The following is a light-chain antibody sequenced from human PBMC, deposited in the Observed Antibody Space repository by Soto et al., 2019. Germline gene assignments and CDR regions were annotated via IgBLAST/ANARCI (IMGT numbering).Light chain of an antibody. Sequence: DIVMTQSPDSLAVSLGERATINCKSSQSVLYSSNNKNYLAWYQQKPGQPPELFIYLAPTRESGVPDRFSGGGSGTDFTLTLSCLQAEDVAVYYCQQYYRPWTFGQGTKVDIK. V-gene: IGKV4-1*01. CDR3: QQYYRPWT. CDR1: QSVLYSSNNKNY. J-gene: IGKJ1*01. CDR2: LAP.